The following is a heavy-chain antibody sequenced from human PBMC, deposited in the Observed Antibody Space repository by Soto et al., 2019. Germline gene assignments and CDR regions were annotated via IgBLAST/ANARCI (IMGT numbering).Heavy chain of an antibody. D-gene: IGHD6-19*01. Sequence: SETLSLTCTVSGGSISSSSYYWGWIRQPPGKGLEWIGSIYYSGSTYYNPSLKSRVTISVDTSKNQFPLKLSSVTAADTAVYYCARQGPQSHSSGWYSSENWFDPWGQGTLVTVSS. CDR2: IYYSGST. CDR3: ARQGPQSHSSGWYSSENWFDP. CDR1: GGSISSSSYY. V-gene: IGHV4-39*01. J-gene: IGHJ5*02.